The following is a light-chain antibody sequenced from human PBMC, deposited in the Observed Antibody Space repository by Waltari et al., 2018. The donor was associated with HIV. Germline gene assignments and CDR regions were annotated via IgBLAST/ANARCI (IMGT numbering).Light chain of an antibody. CDR1: SSDVGGYNL. Sequence: QSALTQPASVSGSPGQSITISCPGTSSDVGGYNLVYWDQQHPGKAPKLMIYEFTKRPSGVSNRVSGSKSGNTASLTISGLQAEDEAGYYCCAYAGSTTYVIFGGGTKLTVL. J-gene: IGLJ2*01. V-gene: IGLV2-23*02. CDR2: EFT. CDR3: CAYAGSTTYVI.